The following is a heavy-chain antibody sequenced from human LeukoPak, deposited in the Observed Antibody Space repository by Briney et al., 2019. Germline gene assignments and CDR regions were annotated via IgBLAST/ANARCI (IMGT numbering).Heavy chain of an antibody. CDR3: ARGGVGSGAFTYYYYYTDV. Sequence: SETLSLTCAVYGGSFSGYYWSWIRQPPGKGLEWIGEINHSGSTNYNPSLKSRVTISVDTSKNQFSLKLSSVTAADTAVYYCARGGVGSGAFTYYYYYTDVWGKGTTVTVSS. V-gene: IGHV4-34*01. D-gene: IGHD6-19*01. CDR2: INHSGST. CDR1: GGSFSGYY. J-gene: IGHJ6*03.